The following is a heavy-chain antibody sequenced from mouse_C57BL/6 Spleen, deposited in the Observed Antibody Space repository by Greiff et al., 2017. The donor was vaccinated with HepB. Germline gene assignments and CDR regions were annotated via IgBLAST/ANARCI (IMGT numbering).Heavy chain of an antibody. Sequence: EVQRVESGEGLVKPGGSLKLSCAASGFTFSSYAMSWVRQTPEKRLEWVAYISSGGDYIYYADTEQGRFTLSRDNARNTLYLRMSSLKSEDTAMYYCTRVGNDLYCFDYWGQGTTLTVSS. J-gene: IGHJ2*01. CDR1: GFTFSSYA. D-gene: IGHD2-2*01. CDR2: ISSGGDYI. V-gene: IGHV5-9-1*02. CDR3: TRVGNDLYCFDY.